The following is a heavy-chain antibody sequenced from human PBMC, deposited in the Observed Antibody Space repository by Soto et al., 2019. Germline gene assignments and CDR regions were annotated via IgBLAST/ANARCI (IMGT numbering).Heavy chain of an antibody. CDR1: GGSISSGGYY. V-gene: IGHV4-31*03. D-gene: IGHD6-13*01. Sequence: QVQLQESGPGLVKPSQTLSLTCTVSGGSISSGGYYWSWIRQHPGKGLEWIGYIYYSGSTYYNPSLKSRVTISVDTSKTQFSLKLSYVTAADTAVYYCARDSGYSSSWKPYYYYYGMDVWGQGTTVTVSS. CDR2: IYYSGST. J-gene: IGHJ6*02. CDR3: ARDSGYSSSWKPYYYYYGMDV.